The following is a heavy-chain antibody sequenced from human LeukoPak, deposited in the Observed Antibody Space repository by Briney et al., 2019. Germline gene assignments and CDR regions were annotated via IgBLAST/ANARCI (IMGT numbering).Heavy chain of an antibody. V-gene: IGHV4-61*08. Sequence: SETLSLTCTVSGGSISSGGYYWSWIRQHPGKGLEWIGYIYYSGSTYYNPSLQSRVTISVDTSKNQFSLNLNSVTAADTAVYYCARGGAARLHFQNWGQGTLVTVSS. D-gene: IGHD6-6*01. J-gene: IGHJ1*01. CDR1: GGSISSGGYY. CDR2: IYYSGST. CDR3: ARGGAARLHFQN.